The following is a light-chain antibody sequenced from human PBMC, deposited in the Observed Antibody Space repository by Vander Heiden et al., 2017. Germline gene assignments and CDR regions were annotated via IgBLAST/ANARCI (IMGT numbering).Light chain of an antibody. Sequence: SALTQPASGPGSPGQSITISCPETSSDVDIYNLVSWYQHHPGKVPKLLIYEGTQRPSGVSARFSGSRSGNTASLTVSGLQAEDEADYYCCSYAGSTVVFGGGTKLTVL. CDR2: EGT. J-gene: IGLJ2*01. V-gene: IGLV2-23*01. CDR1: SSDVDIYNL. CDR3: CSYAGSTVV.